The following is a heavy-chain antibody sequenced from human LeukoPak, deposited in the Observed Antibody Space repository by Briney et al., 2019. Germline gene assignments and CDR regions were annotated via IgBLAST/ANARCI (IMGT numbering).Heavy chain of an antibody. CDR3: ARLNYGGNSGIPNFDY. D-gene: IGHD4-23*01. CDR1: GFTFSSYW. CDR2: TNSDGSST. Sequence: GGSLRLSCAASGFTFSSYWMHWVRQAPGKGLVWVSRTNSDGSSTIYADSVKGRFTISRDNAKNTLYLQMNSLRAEDTAVYYCARLNYGGNSGIPNFDYWGQGTLVTVSS. J-gene: IGHJ4*02. V-gene: IGHV3-74*01.